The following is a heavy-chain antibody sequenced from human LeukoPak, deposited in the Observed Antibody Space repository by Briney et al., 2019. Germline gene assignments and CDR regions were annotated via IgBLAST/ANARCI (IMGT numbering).Heavy chain of an antibody. J-gene: IGHJ3*02. D-gene: IGHD1-14*01. CDR3: ARSRSDAFDI. V-gene: IGHV3-21*01. CDR2: ISSTSSYI. CDR1: GFTFSSYS. Sequence: GGSLRLSCAASGFTFSSYSMNWVRQAPGKGLEWVSSISSTSSYIYYADSVKGRFTISRDNAKNSLYLQMNSLRAEDTAVYYCARSRSDAFDIWGQGTMVTVSS.